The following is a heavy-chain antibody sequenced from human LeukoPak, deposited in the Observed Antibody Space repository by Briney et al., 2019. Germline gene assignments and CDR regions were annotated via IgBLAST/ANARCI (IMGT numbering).Heavy chain of an antibody. Sequence: SETLSLTCTVSGGSISSYYWSWIRQPPGKGLEWIGYIYYSGSTNYNPSLKSRVTISVDTSKNQFSLKLSSVTAADTAVYYCARSSYYYGSGSYSRYFDLWGRGTLVTVSS. V-gene: IGHV4-59*08. D-gene: IGHD3-10*01. J-gene: IGHJ2*01. CDR3: ARSSYYYGSGSYSRYFDL. CDR2: IYYSGST. CDR1: GGSISSYY.